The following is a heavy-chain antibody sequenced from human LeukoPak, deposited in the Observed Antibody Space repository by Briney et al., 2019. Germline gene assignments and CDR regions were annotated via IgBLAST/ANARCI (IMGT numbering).Heavy chain of an antibody. J-gene: IGHJ4*02. CDR2: ISSDGSIK. D-gene: IGHD3-3*01. V-gene: IGHV3-30*18. CDR3: VKEYHSRGFGAYFDY. CDR1: KFTFSHYG. Sequence: GGSLRLSCTASKFTFSHYGMQWVRQAPGKGLEWVAVISSDGSIKVYADSVKGRFTLSIDNSITTVDLQMNSLSAENTALSYCVKEYHSRGFGAYFDYWGQGTLVTVSS.